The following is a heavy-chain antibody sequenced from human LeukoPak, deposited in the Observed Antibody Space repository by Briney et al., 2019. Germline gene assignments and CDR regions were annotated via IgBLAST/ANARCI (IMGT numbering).Heavy chain of an antibody. Sequence: PGGSLRLSCAASGFNFNNYAMSWVRQPQRKGMEWVSHIVASSGATLYADSVQGRFAISKDHSKNTLYLQMNSLRAEDTALYYCAKGCYDYVEVGYFDSWGQGTLVTVSS. CDR3: AKGCYDYVEVGYFDS. D-gene: IGHD5-12*01. CDR2: IVASSGAT. V-gene: IGHV3-23*01. J-gene: IGHJ4*02. CDR1: GFNFNNYA.